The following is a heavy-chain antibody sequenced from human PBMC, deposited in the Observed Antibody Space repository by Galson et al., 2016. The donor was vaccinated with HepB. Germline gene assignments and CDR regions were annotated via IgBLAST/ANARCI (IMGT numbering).Heavy chain of an antibody. J-gene: IGHJ5*02. Sequence: TLSLTCAVSGDSIDSGSYFWTWIRRPAGKGLEWIGRIYIGEGTDYNPSLKSRVTISGNTSKNQFSQKLTSVTAADTGLYYCAREVGDCTGGGCFSVNWFDPWGQGTLVIVSS. V-gene: IGHV4-61*02. CDR1: GDSIDSGSYF. CDR2: IYIGEGT. CDR3: AREVGDCTGGGCFSVNWFDP. D-gene: IGHD2-15*01.